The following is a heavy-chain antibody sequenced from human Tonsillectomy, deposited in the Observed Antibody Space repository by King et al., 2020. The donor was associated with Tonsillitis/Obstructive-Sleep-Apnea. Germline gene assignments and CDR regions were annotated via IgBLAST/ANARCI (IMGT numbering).Heavy chain of an antibody. V-gene: IGHV4-34*01. J-gene: IGHJ4*02. CDR3: ARGDLLTGYYASTDFDY. D-gene: IGHD3-9*01. CDR2: INHGRST. Sequence: VQLQQWGAGLLKPSETLSLTCAVYGGSFSGYYWSWIRQPPGKALEWIGEINHGRSTRYNPSLKSRVTISLDSSKKQFSLKLNSMTAADTAVYYCARGDLLTGYYASTDFDYWGQGTLVTVSS. CDR1: GGSFSGYY.